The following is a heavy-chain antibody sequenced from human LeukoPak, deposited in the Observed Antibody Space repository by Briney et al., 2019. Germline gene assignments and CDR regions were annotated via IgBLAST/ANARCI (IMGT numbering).Heavy chain of an antibody. CDR3: ARGYCTNGVCYAFDY. Sequence: ESSETLSLTCAVSGGSISSGGYSWSWIRQPPGKGLEWIGYIYHSGSTYYNPSLKSRVTISVDRSKNQFSLKLSSGTAADTAVYYCARGYCTNGVCYAFDYWGQGTLVTVSS. D-gene: IGHD2-8*01. CDR1: GGSISSGGYS. V-gene: IGHV4-30-2*01. CDR2: IYHSGST. J-gene: IGHJ4*02.